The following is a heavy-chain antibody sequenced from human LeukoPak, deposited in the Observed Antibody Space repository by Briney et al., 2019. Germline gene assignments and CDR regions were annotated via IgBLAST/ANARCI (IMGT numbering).Heavy chain of an antibody. CDR1: GFTFSSYA. D-gene: IGHD4-17*01. V-gene: IGHV3-48*04. J-gene: IGHJ6*03. CDR3: ARSEKDDYGDYGRYYYYYSMDV. Sequence: GGTLRLSCAASGFTFSSYAMSWVRQAPGKGLEWVSYISSSGSTIYYADSVKGRFTISRDNAKNSLYLQMNSLRAEDTAVYYCARSEKDDYGDYGRYYYYYSMDVWGKGTTVTVSS. CDR2: ISSSGSTI.